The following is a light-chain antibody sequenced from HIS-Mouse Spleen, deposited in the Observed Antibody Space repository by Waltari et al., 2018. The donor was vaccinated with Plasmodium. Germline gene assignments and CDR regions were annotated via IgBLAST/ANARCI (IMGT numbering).Light chain of an antibody. CDR2: KAS. Sequence: DIQMPQPPSTLPASVRNRVTITCRASQSISSRLAWYQQKPGKAPKLLIYKASSLESGVPSRFSGSGSGTEFTLTISSLQPDDFATYYCQQYNSYSWTFGQGTKVEIK. CDR1: QSISSR. J-gene: IGKJ1*01. CDR3: QQYNSYSWT. V-gene: IGKV1-5*03.